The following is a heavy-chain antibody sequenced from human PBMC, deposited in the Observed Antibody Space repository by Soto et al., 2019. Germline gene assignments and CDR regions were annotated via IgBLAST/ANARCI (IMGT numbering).Heavy chain of an antibody. CDR3: ARGVDAGVDS. CDR2: MSPNSGYT. V-gene: IGHV1-8*01. J-gene: IGHJ4*02. CDR1: GYTFTSYD. D-gene: IGHD1-1*01. Sequence: QVQLVQSRAEVKEPGASVRVSCKASGYTFTSYDINWMRQATGQGLEWMGWMSPNSGYTGYAQKFQGRVTMTRDTSVSTAYMELTNLRSDDTAMYYCARGVDAGVDSWGQGTLVAVSS.